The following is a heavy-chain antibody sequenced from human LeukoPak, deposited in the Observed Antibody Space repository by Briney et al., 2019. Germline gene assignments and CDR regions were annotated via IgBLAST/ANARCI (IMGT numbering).Heavy chain of an antibody. CDR2: ISSDGSST. J-gene: IGHJ4*02. Sequence: GGSLTLSCGASGFXFSTYWIHWVRQAPGKGLVWLSRISSDGSSTNYADSVKGQFTISRDNAKNKLYLQMNSLRAEDAAVYYCARVVGSTMRAPFDFWGQGMLVTVSS. D-gene: IGHD1-26*01. V-gene: IGHV3-74*01. CDR1: GFXFSTYW. CDR3: ARVVGSTMRAPFDF.